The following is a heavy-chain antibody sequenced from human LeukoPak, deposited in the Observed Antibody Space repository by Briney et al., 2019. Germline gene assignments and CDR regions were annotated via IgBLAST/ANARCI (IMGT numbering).Heavy chain of an antibody. CDR1: GGSISSYY. D-gene: IGHD6-13*01. CDR2: ISWNSGSI. Sequence: LSLTCTVSGGSISSYYWSWIRQPPGKGLEWVSGISWNSGSIGYADSVKGRFTISRDNAKNSLYLQMNSLRAEDTALYYYAKGKYSSSWYVSYYGMDVWGQGTTVTVSS. J-gene: IGHJ6*02. CDR3: AKGKYSSSWYVSYYGMDV. V-gene: IGHV3-9*01.